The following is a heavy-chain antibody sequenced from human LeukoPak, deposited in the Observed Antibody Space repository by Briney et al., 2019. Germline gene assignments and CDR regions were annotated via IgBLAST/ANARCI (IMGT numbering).Heavy chain of an antibody. CDR1: GGSISTYF. D-gene: IGHD2-8*02. Sequence: SETLSLTCTVSGGSISTYFWSWIRQPPGKGLEWIGYIYYSGSTNYNPSLKSRVTISLDTSKNQFSLKLSSVTAADTAVYYCARDTYRHWSATDLAGYMDVWGKGTTVTVSS. V-gene: IGHV4-59*01. J-gene: IGHJ6*03. CDR3: ARDTYRHWSATDLAGYMDV. CDR2: IYYSGST.